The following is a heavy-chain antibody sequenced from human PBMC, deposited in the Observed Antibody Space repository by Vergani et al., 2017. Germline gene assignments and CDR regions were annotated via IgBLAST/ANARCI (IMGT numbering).Heavy chain of an antibody. CDR1: GFTFSSYS. J-gene: IGHJ3*02. CDR3: ARMSLGFKRRWGGAFDI. D-gene: IGHD7-27*01. Sequence: EVQLVESGGGLVKPGGSLRLSCAASGFTFSSYSMNWVRQAPGKGLEWVSSISSSSSYIYYADSVKGRFTISRDNAQNSLYLQMNSLRAEDTAVYYCARMSLGFKRRWGGAFDIWGQGTMVTVSS. CDR2: ISSSSSYI. V-gene: IGHV3-21*01.